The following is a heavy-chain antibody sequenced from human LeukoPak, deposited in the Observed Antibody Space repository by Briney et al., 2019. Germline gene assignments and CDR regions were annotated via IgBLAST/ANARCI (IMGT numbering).Heavy chain of an antibody. CDR2: ISGGGDST. Sequence: GGSLRLSCAASGFTFGSYAMSWVRQAPGKGLEWVSAISGGGDSTIYADSVKGRFTISRDNSKNTLYLQMNSLRAEDTAVYYCAKDLGEQWLITAFDYWGQGTLVTVSS. V-gene: IGHV3-23*01. D-gene: IGHD6-19*01. CDR3: AKDLGEQWLITAFDY. J-gene: IGHJ4*02. CDR1: GFTFGSYA.